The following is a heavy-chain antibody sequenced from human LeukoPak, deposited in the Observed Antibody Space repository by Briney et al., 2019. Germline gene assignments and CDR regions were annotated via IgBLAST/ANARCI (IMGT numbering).Heavy chain of an antibody. V-gene: IGHV3-74*01. CDR3: AKDFKETEDYFDY. CDR1: GFTFSNYW. D-gene: IGHD2-15*01. CDR2: INSDASVT. J-gene: IGHJ4*02. Sequence: GGSLRLSCAASGFTFSNYWMHWVRHTPGKGLVWVSRINSDASVTTYADSVKGRFTISRDNAKNTLYLQMNTLRAEDTAVYYCAKDFKETEDYFDYWGQGTLVTVSS.